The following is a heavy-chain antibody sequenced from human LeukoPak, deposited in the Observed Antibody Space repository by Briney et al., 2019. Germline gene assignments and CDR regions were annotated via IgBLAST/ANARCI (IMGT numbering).Heavy chain of an antibody. CDR2: TSAYNGNT. CDR3: ARGGSYDIPDYYYYMDV. CDR1: GYTFTSYG. J-gene: IGHJ6*03. D-gene: IGHD3-9*01. Sequence: ASVKVSCKASGYTFTSYGISWVRQAPGQGLEWMGWTSAYNGNTNYAQKLQGRVTMTTDTSTSTAYMELRSLRSDDTAVYYCARGGSYDIPDYYYYMDVWGKGTTVTISS. V-gene: IGHV1-18*01.